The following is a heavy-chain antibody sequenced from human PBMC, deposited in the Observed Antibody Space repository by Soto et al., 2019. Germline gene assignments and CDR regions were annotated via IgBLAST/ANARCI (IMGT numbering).Heavy chain of an antibody. CDR3: VRGAGSYMNSPGGI. D-gene: IGHD3-3*01. CDR1: GYTFSKYT. J-gene: IGHJ4*02. Sequence: QAQLVQSGAEVKKPGASVKVSCEASGYTFSKYTMHWVRQAPGQRPEWMGWINTGNGNTEYSDKFQGRVTITKDSSASTAYMELSSLKIEDTGVYYCVRGAGSYMNSPGGIWGQGTLVTVSS. V-gene: IGHV1-3*04. CDR2: INTGNGNT.